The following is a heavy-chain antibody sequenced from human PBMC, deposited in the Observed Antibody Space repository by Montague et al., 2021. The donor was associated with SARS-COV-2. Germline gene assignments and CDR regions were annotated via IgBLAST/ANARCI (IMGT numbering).Heavy chain of an antibody. J-gene: IGHJ5*02. Sequence: SETLSLTCTVSGGSISSYYWSWIRQPPGKGLEWIGYIYYSGSTNHNPSLKSRVTISVDTFKNQFSLKLSSVTAADTAVYYCARGVATEEGNWFDPWGQGTLVTVSS. CDR1: GGSISSYY. D-gene: IGHD5-12*01. CDR2: IYYSGST. CDR3: ARGVATEEGNWFDP. V-gene: IGHV4-59*01.